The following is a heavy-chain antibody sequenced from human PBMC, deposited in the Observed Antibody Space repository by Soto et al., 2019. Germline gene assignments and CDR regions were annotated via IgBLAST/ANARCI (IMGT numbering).Heavy chain of an antibody. CDR2: ISAHNGNT. Sequence: ASVKVSCKASGYTFTSYGISWVRQAPGQGLEWMGWISAHNGNTNYAQKLQGRVTMTTDTSTSTAYMELRSLRSDDTAVYYCARVGTSYWQYYYGMDVWGQGTTVTVSS. CDR3: ARVGTSYWQYYYGMDV. D-gene: IGHD3-9*01. J-gene: IGHJ6*02. V-gene: IGHV1-18*01. CDR1: GYTFTSYG.